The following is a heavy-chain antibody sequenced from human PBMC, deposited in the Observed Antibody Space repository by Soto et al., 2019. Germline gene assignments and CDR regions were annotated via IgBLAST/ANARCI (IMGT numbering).Heavy chain of an antibody. Sequence: VQLVESGGGVVQPGRSLRPSCAASGFTCSDYAMHWVRQAPGKGLEWVAVVSHDGRNTHYADSVKGRFTISRDISKNTVSLEMTSLRAEDTAVYYWAKGGRQWLVTSDGIFWGQGAVVTVSS. CDR3: AKGGRQWLVTSDGIF. CDR2: VSHDGRNT. V-gene: IGHV3-30*18. J-gene: IGHJ4*02. D-gene: IGHD6-19*01. CDR1: GFTCSDYA.